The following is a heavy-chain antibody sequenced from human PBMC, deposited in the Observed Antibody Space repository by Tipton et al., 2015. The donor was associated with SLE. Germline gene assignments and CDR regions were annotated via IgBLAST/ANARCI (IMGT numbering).Heavy chain of an antibody. CDR2: ASYSGRP. V-gene: IGHV4-59*12. CDR1: GGSISSYY. Sequence: TLSLTCTVSGGSISSYYWSWIRQPPGKGLEWIGDASYSGRPNFNPSLKSRVTISVDTSKNQFSLKLSSVTAADTAVYYCARGLLAGDLGGYYYYMDVWGKGTTVTVFS. J-gene: IGHJ6*03. CDR3: ARGLLAGDLGGYYYYMDV. D-gene: IGHD6-19*01.